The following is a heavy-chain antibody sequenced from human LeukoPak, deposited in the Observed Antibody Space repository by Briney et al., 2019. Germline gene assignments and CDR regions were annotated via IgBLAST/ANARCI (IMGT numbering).Heavy chain of an antibody. V-gene: IGHV4-34*01. CDR1: GGSFSGYY. CDR3: ARDLQVTAIDY. D-gene: IGHD2-21*02. CDR2: INHSGST. J-gene: IGHJ4*02. Sequence: PSETLSLTCAVYGGSFSGYYWSWIRQPPGKGLEWIGEINHSGSTSYNPSLKSRVTISVDTFKNQFSLKLSSVTAADTAVYYCARDLQVTAIDYWGQGTLVTVSS.